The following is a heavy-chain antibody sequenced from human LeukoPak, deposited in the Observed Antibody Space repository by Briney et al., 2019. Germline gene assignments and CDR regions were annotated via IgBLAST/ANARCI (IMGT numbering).Heavy chain of an antibody. D-gene: IGHD5-24*01. V-gene: IGHV3-21*01. J-gene: IGHJ4*02. Sequence: GGSLRLSCAASGFTFSTDSLNWVRQAPGKGLEWVALISSSSSYIYYADSVKGRFTISRDNAKNSLYLQMNSLRAEDTAVYYCARGRDGYEGGVFDYRGQGTLVTVSS. CDR2: ISSSSSYI. CDR1: GFTFSTDS. CDR3: ARGRDGYEGGVFDY.